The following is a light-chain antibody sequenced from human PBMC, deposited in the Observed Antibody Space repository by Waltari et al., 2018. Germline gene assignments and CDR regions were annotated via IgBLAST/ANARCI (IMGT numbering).Light chain of an antibody. V-gene: IGKV1-39*01. Sequence: DIEMTHSPSSLSASVGDRVTITCRASQSISGYVNWYQQKPGKAPKVLIYAASSLQSGVPSRFSGSGSGTDFTLTISSLQPEDFATYYCQQSYSSLTYTFGQGTKLEIK. CDR3: QQSYSSLTYT. J-gene: IGKJ2*01. CDR1: QSISGY. CDR2: AAS.